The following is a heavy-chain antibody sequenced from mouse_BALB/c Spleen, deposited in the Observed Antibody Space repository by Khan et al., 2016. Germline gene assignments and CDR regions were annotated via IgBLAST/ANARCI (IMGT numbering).Heavy chain of an antibody. J-gene: IGHJ2*01. D-gene: IGHD2-4*01. CDR3: ARSDYDYDGNFDY. V-gene: IGHV5-17*02. CDR1: GFTFSSFG. CDR2: ISSGSSTI. Sequence: EVELVESGGGLVQPGGSRKLSCAASGFTFSSFGMHWVRQAPEKGLEWVAYISSGSSTIYYADTVKGRFTISRDNPKTTLFLQMTSLRSEDTAMYYFARSDYDYDGNFDYWGQGTTLTVSS.